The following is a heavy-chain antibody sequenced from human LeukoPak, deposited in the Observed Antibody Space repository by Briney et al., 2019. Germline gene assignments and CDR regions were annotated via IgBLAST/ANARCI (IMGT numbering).Heavy chain of an antibody. V-gene: IGHV1-46*01. CDR1: GYTFTSYY. CDR2: IIPSGGST. J-gene: IGHJ4*02. Sequence: ASVKVSCKASGYTFTSYYMHWVRQAPGQGLEWMGIIIPSGGSTSYAQKFQGRVTMTRDMSTSTVYMELSSLRSEDTAVYYCARVRPRYAMDYWGQGTLVTVSS. D-gene: IGHD1-1*01. CDR3: ARVRPRYAMDY.